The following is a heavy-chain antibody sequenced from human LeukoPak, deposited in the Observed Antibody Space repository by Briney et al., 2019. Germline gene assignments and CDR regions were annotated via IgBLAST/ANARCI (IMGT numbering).Heavy chain of an antibody. D-gene: IGHD5-18*01. J-gene: IGHJ4*02. CDR1: GGSFSGYY. Sequence: PSEILSLTCAVYGGSFSGYYWSWIRQPPGKGLEWIGEINHSGSTNYNPSLKSRVTISVDTSKNQFSLKLSSVTAADTAVYYCARGGGYSYGPYFDYWGQGTLVTVSS. CDR3: ARGGGYSYGPYFDY. CDR2: INHSGST. V-gene: IGHV4-34*01.